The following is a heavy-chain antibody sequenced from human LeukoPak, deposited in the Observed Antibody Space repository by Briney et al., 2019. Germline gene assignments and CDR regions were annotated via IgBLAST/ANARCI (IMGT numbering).Heavy chain of an antibody. Sequence: PGGSLRLSCAASGFTFSSYGMHWVRQAPGKGLEWVAVIWYDGSNKYYADSVKGRFTISRDNSKNTLYLQMNSLRAEDTAVYYCARAQEGSSGWYRAFDYWGQGTLVTVSS. V-gene: IGHV3-33*08. CDR3: ARAQEGSSGWYRAFDY. J-gene: IGHJ4*02. D-gene: IGHD6-19*01. CDR1: GFTFSSYG. CDR2: IWYDGSNK.